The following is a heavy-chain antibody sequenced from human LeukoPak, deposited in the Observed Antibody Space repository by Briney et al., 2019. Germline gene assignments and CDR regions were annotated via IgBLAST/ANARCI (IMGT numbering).Heavy chain of an antibody. CDR3: AREPHDTWGPPES. CDR2: IYSAGST. Sequence: PGGSLRLSCAASRSTVSSNYMSWVRQALRKGLEWVSLIYSAGSTFYADSVMGRFTISRDNSKNTVHLQMNSLRAEDTAVYHCAREPHDTWGPPESWGQGTLVTVSS. V-gene: IGHV3-66*01. D-gene: IGHD3-9*01. CDR1: RSTVSSNY. J-gene: IGHJ5*02.